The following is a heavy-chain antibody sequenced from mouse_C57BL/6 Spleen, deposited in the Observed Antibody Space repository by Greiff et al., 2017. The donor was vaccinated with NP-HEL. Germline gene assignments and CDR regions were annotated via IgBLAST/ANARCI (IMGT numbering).Heavy chain of an antibody. CDR2: IDPSDSYT. Sequence: VQLQQPGAELVRPGTSVKLSCKASGYTFTSYWMHWVKQRPGQGLEWIGVIDPSDSYTNYNQKFKGKATLTVDTSSSTAYMQLSSLTSEDSAVYYCARRTTVVASYAMDYWGQGTSVTVSS. D-gene: IGHD1-1*01. V-gene: IGHV1-59*01. CDR1: GYTFTSYW. J-gene: IGHJ4*01. CDR3: ARRTTVVASYAMDY.